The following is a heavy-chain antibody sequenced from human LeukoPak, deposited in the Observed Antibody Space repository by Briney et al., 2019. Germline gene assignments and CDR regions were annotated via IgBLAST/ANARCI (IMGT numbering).Heavy chain of an antibody. CDR3: VTYYFDSSGPKKNY. CDR1: GGSFSGYY. CDR2: INHSGSA. Sequence: PSETLSLTCAVYGGSFSGYYWSWIRQPPGKGLEWIGEINHSGSANYNPSLKSRVTISVDTSKKQFSLKLSSVTAADTAVYYCVTYYFDSSGPKKNYWGQGTLVTVSS. V-gene: IGHV4-34*01. D-gene: IGHD3-22*01. J-gene: IGHJ4*02.